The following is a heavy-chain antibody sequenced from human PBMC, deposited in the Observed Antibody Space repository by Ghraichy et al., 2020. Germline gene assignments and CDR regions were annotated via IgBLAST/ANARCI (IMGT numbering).Heavy chain of an antibody. Sequence: SETLSLTCTVSGDSISTYYWSWIRQTPGKGLEWIGSIYHTGSTNYNPSLKSRVAISADTSKNQFSLNLSSVTAADTAVYYCAVGGAVAGPYLNYWGQGTRVSVSS. V-gene: IGHV4-59*01. CDR1: GDSISTYY. CDR3: AVGGAVAGPYLNY. J-gene: IGHJ4*02. D-gene: IGHD1-26*01. CDR2: IYHTGST.